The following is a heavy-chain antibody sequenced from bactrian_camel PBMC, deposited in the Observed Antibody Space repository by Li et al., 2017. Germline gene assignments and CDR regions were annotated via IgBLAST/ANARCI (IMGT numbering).Heavy chain of an antibody. D-gene: IGHD5*01. V-gene: IGHV3S31*01. Sequence: VQLVESGGGLVQPGGSLRLSCAASGFPFSSHAMTWVRQAPGKGLEWVSGINSGGESTYYADSVKGRFTISKDNAKNTLYLQMNSLKPEDTAVYYCVADGGWVGYSLGYWGQGTQVTVS. CDR1: GFPFSSHA. CDR3: VADGGWVGYSLGY. J-gene: IGHJ6*01. CDR2: INSGGEST.